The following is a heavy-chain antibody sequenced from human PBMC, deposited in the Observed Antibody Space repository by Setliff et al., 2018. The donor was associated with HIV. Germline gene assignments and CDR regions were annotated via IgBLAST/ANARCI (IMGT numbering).Heavy chain of an antibody. Sequence: PSETLSLTCTVSGGSISSYHWSWLRQSPGKGLEWIAYIHTSGSTYFNPSFISRVTISIDSSKNQFSLKLMSLTAADTAVYYCARTGYAFDIWGRGTMVTVSS. CDR2: IHTSGST. CDR3: ARTGYAFDI. V-gene: IGHV4-4*08. J-gene: IGHJ3*02. CDR1: GGSISSYH.